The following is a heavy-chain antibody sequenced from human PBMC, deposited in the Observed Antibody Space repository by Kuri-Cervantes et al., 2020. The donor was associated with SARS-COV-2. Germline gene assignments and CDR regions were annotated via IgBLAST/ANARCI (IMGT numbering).Heavy chain of an antibody. J-gene: IGHJ6*03. CDR1: GYTFTSYD. CDR2: MNPNSGNT. Sequence: ASVKVSCKASGYTFTSYDINWVRQATGQGLEWMGWMNPNSGNTGYAQKFQGRVTITRNTSISTAYMELSSLRSEDTAVYYCALGSGSTSYYFYYYMDIWGRGSTVTVSS. CDR3: ALGSGSTSYYFYYYMDI. V-gene: IGHV1-8*03. D-gene: IGHD3-10*01.